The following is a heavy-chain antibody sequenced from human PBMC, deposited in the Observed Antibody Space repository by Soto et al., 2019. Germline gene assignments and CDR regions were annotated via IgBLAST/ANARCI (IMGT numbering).Heavy chain of an antibody. D-gene: IGHD3-9*01. CDR1: GYTFTGYY. CDR2: INPNSGGT. Sequence: ASVKVSCKASGYTFTGYYMHWVRQAPGQGLEWMGWINPNSGGTNYAQKFQGWVTMTRDTSISTAYMELSRLRSDDTAVYYCARDRVGGYFDWLLSPGYFDYWSQGTLVTVSS. J-gene: IGHJ4*02. V-gene: IGHV1-2*04. CDR3: ARDRVGGYFDWLLSPGYFDY.